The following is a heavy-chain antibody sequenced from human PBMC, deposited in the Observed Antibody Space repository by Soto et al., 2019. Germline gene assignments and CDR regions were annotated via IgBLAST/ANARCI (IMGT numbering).Heavy chain of an antibody. V-gene: IGHV4-39*01. Sequence: SETLSLTCTVSGGSISSSSYYWGWIRQPPGKGLEWIGSIYYSGSTYYNPSLKSRVTISVDTSKNQFSLKLSSVTAADTAVYYCAKVTMVRGLDYYYYMDVWGKGTTVTVSS. CDR2: IYYSGST. CDR1: GGSISSSSYY. J-gene: IGHJ6*03. CDR3: AKVTMVRGLDYYYYMDV. D-gene: IGHD3-10*01.